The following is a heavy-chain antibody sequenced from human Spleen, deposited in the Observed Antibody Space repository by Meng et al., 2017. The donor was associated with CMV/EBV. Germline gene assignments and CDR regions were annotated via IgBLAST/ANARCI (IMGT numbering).Heavy chain of an antibody. CDR2: INPNSGDT. CDR3: ARASYTNSPH. V-gene: IGHV1-2*02. J-gene: IGHJ4*02. D-gene: IGHD2-2*02. CDR1: GYTFTGYY. Sequence: SCTPSGYTFTGYYIHWVRQAPGQGLEWMGWINPNSGDTNFSQKFQGRVTMTRDTSISTAYMELRGLRSDDTAVYYCARASYTNSPHWGQGTLVTVSS.